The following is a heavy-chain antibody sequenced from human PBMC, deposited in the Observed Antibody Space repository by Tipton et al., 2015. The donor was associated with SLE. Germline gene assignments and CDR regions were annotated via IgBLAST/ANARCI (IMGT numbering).Heavy chain of an antibody. D-gene: IGHD4-23*01. J-gene: IGHJ4*02. CDR2: INHSGST. Sequence: TLSLTCAVYGGSFSGHYWSWIRQPPGKGLEWIGEINHSGSTNYNPSLKSRVTMSVDTSKNQFSLKLSSVTAADTAVYYCARSVTLRWPLDYWGQGTLVTVSS. CDR1: GGSFSGHY. V-gene: IGHV4-34*01. CDR3: ARSVTLRWPLDY.